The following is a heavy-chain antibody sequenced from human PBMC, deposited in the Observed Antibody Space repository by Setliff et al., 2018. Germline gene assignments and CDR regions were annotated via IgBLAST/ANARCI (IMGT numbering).Heavy chain of an antibody. J-gene: IGHJ4*02. CDR3: ARGRSNFWGYYFDY. Sequence: PSETLSLTCTVSGDSISSGSYYWTWIRQPAGKGLEWIGRFHTGGSTNYNRSLRSRVSISVDTSKNQFSLKLSSVTAADTAVYYCARGRSNFWGYYFDYWGQGTLVTVSS. CDR1: GDSISSGSYY. D-gene: IGHD3-3*01. CDR2: FHTGGST. V-gene: IGHV4-61*02.